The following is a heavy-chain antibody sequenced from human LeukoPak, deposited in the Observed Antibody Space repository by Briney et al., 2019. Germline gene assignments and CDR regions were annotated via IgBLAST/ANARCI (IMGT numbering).Heavy chain of an antibody. D-gene: IGHD3-16*01. V-gene: IGHV1-2*02. CDR2: ISPNSGGT. CDR3: ARGGGRYAVDY. CDR1: GYTFIDYY. Sequence: GASVKVSCKASGYTFIDYYMHWVRQAPGQGLEWIGWISPNSGGTKYVQKFQGRVTMTRDTSITTVYMELIGLSFDDTAVYYCARGGGRYAVDYWGQGTLVIVSS. J-gene: IGHJ4*02.